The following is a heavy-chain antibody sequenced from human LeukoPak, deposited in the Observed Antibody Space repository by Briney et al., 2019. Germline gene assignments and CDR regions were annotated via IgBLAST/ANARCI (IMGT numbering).Heavy chain of an antibody. D-gene: IGHD3-3*01. CDR3: TRDWRNKAFDY. CDR1: GFTFSKYW. Sequence: QPGGSLILSCDDSGFTFSKYWMHWVRQAPGKGLAWVSRIRSDGGATDYADFVKGRFTISRDNAKSTLYLQMNSLRVEDTALYYCTRDWRNKAFDYWGQGALVTVSS. J-gene: IGHJ4*02. CDR2: IRSDGGAT. V-gene: IGHV3-74*01.